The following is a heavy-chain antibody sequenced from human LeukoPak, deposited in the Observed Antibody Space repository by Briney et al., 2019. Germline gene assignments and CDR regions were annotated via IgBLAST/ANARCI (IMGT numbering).Heavy chain of an antibody. V-gene: IGHV3-33*01. Sequence: PGGSLRLSCAASGFTFSSYGMHWVRQAPGKGLEWVAVIWYDGSNKYYADSVKGRFTISRDNSKNTLYLQMNSLRAEDTAVYYCARVSTYYDFWSGWTDYYYGMDVWGQGTTVTVSS. CDR3: ARVSTYYDFWSGWTDYYYGMDV. CDR2: IWYDGSNK. CDR1: GFTFSSYG. D-gene: IGHD3-3*01. J-gene: IGHJ6*02.